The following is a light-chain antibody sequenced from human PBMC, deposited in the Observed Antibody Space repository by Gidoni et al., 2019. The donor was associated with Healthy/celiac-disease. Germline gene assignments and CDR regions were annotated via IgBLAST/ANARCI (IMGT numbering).Light chain of an antibody. J-gene: IGKJ5*01. CDR2: AAS. Sequence: DIQLTQSPSFLSASVGDRVTITCRASQGISSYLAWYQQKPGKAPKLLIYAASTLQSGVPSRFSGGGSGTEFTLTISSLQPEDFATYYCQQLNSYPPTFGQXTRLEIK. CDR3: QQLNSYPPT. V-gene: IGKV1-9*01. CDR1: QGISSY.